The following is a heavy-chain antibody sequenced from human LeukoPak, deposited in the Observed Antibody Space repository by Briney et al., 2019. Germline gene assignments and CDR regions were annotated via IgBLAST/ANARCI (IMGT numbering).Heavy chain of an antibody. D-gene: IGHD2-15*01. J-gene: IGHJ4*02. CDR2: ISSASSYT. V-gene: IGHV3-21*05. CDR3: ARGRYCSGGRCYSEFDY. CDR1: GFIFSSYG. Sequence: GGSLRLSCAASGFIFSSYGMHWVRQAPGKGLEWVSYISSASSYTNYADSVKGRFTISRDNAKNSLYLQMNSLRGEDTAVYYCARGRYCSGGRCYSEFDYWGQGTLVTVSS.